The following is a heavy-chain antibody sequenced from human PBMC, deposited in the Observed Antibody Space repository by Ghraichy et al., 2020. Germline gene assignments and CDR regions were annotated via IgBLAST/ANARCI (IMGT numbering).Heavy chain of an antibody. CDR1: GGSISSSNW. V-gene: IGHV4-4*02. CDR2: IYHSGST. J-gene: IGHJ3*02. CDR3: GRDRPPEGIVVVPAAIGAFDI. D-gene: IGHD2-2*02. Sequence: SETLSLTCAVSGGSISSSNWWSWVRQPPGKGLEWIGEIYHSGSTNYNSSLKSRVTISVDKSKNQFSLKLSSVTAADTAVYYCGRDRPPEGIVVVPAAIGAFDIWGQGTMVTVSS.